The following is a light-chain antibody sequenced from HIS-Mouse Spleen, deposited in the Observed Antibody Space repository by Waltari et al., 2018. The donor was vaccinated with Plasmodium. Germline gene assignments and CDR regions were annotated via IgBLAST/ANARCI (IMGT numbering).Light chain of an antibody. J-gene: IGKJ4*01. Sequence: EIVMTQSPATLSVSPGERATLSCRASQSVSSNLGWYQQKPGQAPRLLIYGASTRATGIPARFSGSGSGTEFTLTISCLQSEDFATYYCQQYYSYLLTFGGGTKVEIK. V-gene: IGKV3-15*01. CDR2: GAS. CDR1: QSVSSN. CDR3: QQYYSYLLT.